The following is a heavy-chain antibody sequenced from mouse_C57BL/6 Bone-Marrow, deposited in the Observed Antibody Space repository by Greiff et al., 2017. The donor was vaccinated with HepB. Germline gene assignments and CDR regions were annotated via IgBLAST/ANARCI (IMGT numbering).Heavy chain of an antibody. CDR3: ARSGYDYGFAY. J-gene: IGHJ3*01. V-gene: IGHV1-66*01. CDR2: IYPGSGNT. D-gene: IGHD2-4*01. Sequence: VQLQESGPELVKPGASVKISCKASGYSFTSYYIHWVKQRPGQGLEWIGWIYPGSGNTKYNEKFKGKATLTADTSSSPAYMQLSSLTSEDSAVYYCARSGYDYGFAYWGQGTLVTVSA. CDR1: GYSFTSYY.